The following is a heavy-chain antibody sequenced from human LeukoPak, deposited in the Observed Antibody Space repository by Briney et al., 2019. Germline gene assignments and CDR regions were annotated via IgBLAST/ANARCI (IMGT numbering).Heavy chain of an antibody. CDR3: ARGGVGATTY. Sequence: GASVKVSCKASGYTFTCYYMHWVRQAPGQGLEWMGWINPNSGGTNYAQKFQGRVTMTRDTSISTASMELSRLTPGDTAVYYCARGGVGATTYWGQGTLVTVSS. CDR2: INPNSGGT. J-gene: IGHJ4*02. CDR1: GYTFTCYY. V-gene: IGHV1-2*02. D-gene: IGHD1-26*01.